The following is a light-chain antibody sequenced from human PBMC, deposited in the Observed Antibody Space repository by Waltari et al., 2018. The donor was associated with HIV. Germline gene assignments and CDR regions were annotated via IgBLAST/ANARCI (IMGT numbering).Light chain of an antibody. CDR3: QQYNRWPWT. J-gene: IGKJ1*01. Sequence: ETLMTQSPATVSASPGEGVTLFCRASQPVWANVAWYKQNLGQAPRLLIFAASTRATAIPDRLHGSGSGTDFTLTINGLQSEDFAVYFCQQYNRWPWTFGQGTRVEV. V-gene: IGKV3-15*01. CDR1: QPVWAN. CDR2: AAS.